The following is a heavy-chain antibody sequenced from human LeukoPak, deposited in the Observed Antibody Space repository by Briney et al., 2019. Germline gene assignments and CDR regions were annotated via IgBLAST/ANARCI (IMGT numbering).Heavy chain of an antibody. J-gene: IGHJ4*02. D-gene: IGHD2-15*01. CDR3: ANADIVVVVAAADPFDY. V-gene: IGHV3-30*02. Sequence: GSLILSCAASGFTFSSYGMHWVRQAPGTGLEWVAFIRYDGSNIYYADSVKRRFTISSDNSKNTLYLQMNSLRAEDTAVYYCANADIVVVVAAADPFDYWGQGTLVTVSS. CDR2: IRYDGSNI. CDR1: GFTFSSYG.